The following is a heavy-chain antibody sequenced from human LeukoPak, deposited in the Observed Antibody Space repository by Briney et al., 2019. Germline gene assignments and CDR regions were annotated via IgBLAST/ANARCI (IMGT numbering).Heavy chain of an antibody. CDR1: GFTFSSYA. Sequence: GGSLRLSCAASGFTFSSYAMSWVRQAPGKGLEWVSGISCSGGSTYYADSVKGRFTISRDNTKNTLYLQMNSLTAEDTAVYYCAKEPRFYYDSSGYCYFDYWGQGTLVTVSS. J-gene: IGHJ4*02. D-gene: IGHD3-22*01. CDR3: AKEPRFYYDSSGYCYFDY. V-gene: IGHV3-23*01. CDR2: ISCSGGST.